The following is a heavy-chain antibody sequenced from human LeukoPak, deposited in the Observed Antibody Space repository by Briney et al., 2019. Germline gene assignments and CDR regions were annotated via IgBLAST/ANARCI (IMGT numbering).Heavy chain of an antibody. J-gene: IGHJ4*02. CDR2: IYYSGST. V-gene: IGHV4-61*05. D-gene: IGHD3-10*02. Sequence: SETLSLTCSVSGGSITNNSYYWAWIRQPPGKGLEWIGYIYYSGSTNYNPSLKSRVTISVDTSKNQFSLKLSSVTAADTAVYYCARGAYVPSGVIPLYYFDYWGQGTLVTVSS. CDR3: ARGAYVPSGVIPLYYFDY. CDR1: GGSITNNSYY.